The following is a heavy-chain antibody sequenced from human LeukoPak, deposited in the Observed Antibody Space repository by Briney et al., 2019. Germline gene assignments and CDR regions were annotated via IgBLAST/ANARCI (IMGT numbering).Heavy chain of an antibody. Sequence: SETLSLTCTVSGGSISSSSYYWGWIRQPPGKGLEWIGYIYYSGSTNYNPSLKSRVTISVDTSKNQFSLKLSSVTAADTAVYYCAREGLEQYYYDSSGAFDYWGQGTLVTVSS. V-gene: IGHV4-61*01. CDR3: AREGLEQYYYDSSGAFDY. CDR2: IYYSGST. J-gene: IGHJ4*02. D-gene: IGHD3-22*01. CDR1: GGSISSSSYY.